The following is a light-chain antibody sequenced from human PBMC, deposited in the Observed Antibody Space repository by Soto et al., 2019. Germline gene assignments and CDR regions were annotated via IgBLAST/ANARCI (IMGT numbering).Light chain of an antibody. CDR1: QGISNY. V-gene: IGKV1-27*01. Sequence: DIHMTQSPSCLSASVLDIVTITFRASQGISNYLAWYQQKPGKVPKLLIYAASTLQSGVPSRFSGSGSGTDFTLTISSLQPEDVATYYCQKYNSAPLTFGGGTKVDIK. CDR3: QKYNSAPLT. J-gene: IGKJ4*01. CDR2: AAS.